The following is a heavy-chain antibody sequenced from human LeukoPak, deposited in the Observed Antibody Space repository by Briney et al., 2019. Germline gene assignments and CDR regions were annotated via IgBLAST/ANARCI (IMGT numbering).Heavy chain of an antibody. CDR1: GFTFRSYS. D-gene: IGHD1-26*01. V-gene: IGHV3-48*01. Sequence: GGSLRLSCAASGFTFRSYSMNWVRQTPGKGLEWVSYISRSSFTIYYADSVKGRFTISRDNAKNSLYLQMNSLRAEDTAVYYCARDDRESQADYWGQGTLVTVSS. CDR3: ARDDRESQADY. CDR2: ISRSSFTI. J-gene: IGHJ4*02.